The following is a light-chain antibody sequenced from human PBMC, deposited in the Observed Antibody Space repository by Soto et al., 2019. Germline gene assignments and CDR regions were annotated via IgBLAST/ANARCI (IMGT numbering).Light chain of an antibody. Sequence: QSALPQPASVSGSPGQSITISCTGTSSDVGGYNYVSWYQQHPGKAPKLMIYKVSNRPSGVSNRFSGSKSGNTASLTISGLQAEDEADYYCSSYTSSSTRVFGGGTKLTVL. J-gene: IGLJ3*02. CDR1: SSDVGGYNY. CDR2: KVS. V-gene: IGLV2-14*01. CDR3: SSYTSSSTRV.